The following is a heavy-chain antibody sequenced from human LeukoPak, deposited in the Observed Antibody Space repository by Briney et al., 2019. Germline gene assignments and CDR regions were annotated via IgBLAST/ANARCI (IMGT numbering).Heavy chain of an antibody. J-gene: IGHJ4*02. CDR1: GGSISSSSYY. Sequence: PSETLSLTCTVSGGSISSSSYYWGWIRQPPGKGLEWIGSIYYSGSTYYNPSLKSRVTISVDTSKDQFSLKLSSVTAADTAVYYCARDGHCIAARTFFDYWGQGTLVTVSS. CDR2: IYYSGST. D-gene: IGHD6-6*01. V-gene: IGHV4-39*07. CDR3: ARDGHCIAARTFFDY.